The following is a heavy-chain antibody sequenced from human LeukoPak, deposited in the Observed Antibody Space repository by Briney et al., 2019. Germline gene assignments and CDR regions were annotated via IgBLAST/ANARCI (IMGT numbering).Heavy chain of an antibody. J-gene: IGHJ4*02. V-gene: IGHV1-18*01. D-gene: IGHD1-26*01. CDR2: ISAYNANT. CDR1: GYTFTSYG. Sequence: ASVKVSCKASGYTFTSYGISWVRQAPGHGLEWMGWISAYNANTNYAQKLQGRVTMTTDTSTSTAYMWLRSLRSDDTAVYYCARDRWELLYDYFDYWGQGTLVTVSS. CDR3: ARDRWELLYDYFDY.